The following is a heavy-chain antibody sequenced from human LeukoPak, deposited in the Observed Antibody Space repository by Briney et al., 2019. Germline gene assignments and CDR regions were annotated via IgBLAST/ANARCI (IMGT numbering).Heavy chain of an antibody. J-gene: IGHJ5*02. CDR3: ATDLPP. V-gene: IGHV3-15*01. Sequence: GGSLRLSCAASGFTFSNVWMAWVRQAPGKGLEWVGRIRSKIDGGTTDYAAPVKGRFTISRDDSKNSLYLQMNSLKIEDTAVYYCATDLPPWGQGTLVTVSS. CDR2: IRSKIDGGTT. CDR1: GFTFSNVW.